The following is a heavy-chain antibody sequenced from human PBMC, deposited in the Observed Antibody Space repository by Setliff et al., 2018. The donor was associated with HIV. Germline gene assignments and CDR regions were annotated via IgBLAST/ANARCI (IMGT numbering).Heavy chain of an antibody. CDR3: ARGGGSRAATSSYYYMDV. CDR1: GGSISIGGYY. Sequence: SETLSLTCTVPGGSISIGGYYWGWIRQHPGKGLEWIGYIYHNGSTYYNPSLKSRVIISVDTSKNQFSLKLSSVTAADTAVYYCARGGGSRAATSSYYYMDVWGKGTTVTVS. D-gene: IGHD2-15*01. V-gene: IGHV4-31*03. J-gene: IGHJ6*03. CDR2: IYHNGST.